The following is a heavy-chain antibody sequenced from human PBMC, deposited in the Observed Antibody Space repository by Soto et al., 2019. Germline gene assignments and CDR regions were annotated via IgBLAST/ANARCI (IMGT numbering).Heavy chain of an antibody. J-gene: IGHJ4*02. CDR1: GFTFSNFA. V-gene: IGHV3-7*03. D-gene: IGHD3-10*01. Sequence: PGGSLRLSCAASGFTFSNFAMTWVRQAPGKGLEWVANIRQDGGAQYYVDSVKGRFTISRDNAKNSVYLQMDSLRVEDKAVYYCVRGGHGSGSYLGYSWGKGILVTVSS. CDR2: IRQDGGAQ. CDR3: VRGGHGSGSYLGYS.